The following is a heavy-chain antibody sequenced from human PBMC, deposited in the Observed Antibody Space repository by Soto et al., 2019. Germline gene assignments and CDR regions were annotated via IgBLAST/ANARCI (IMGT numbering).Heavy chain of an antibody. Sequence: QVQLVQSGAEVKKPGASVKVSCKASGYTFTSYAMHWVRQAPGQRLEWMGWINAGNGNTKYSQKFQGRVTITRDTSASTADMELSSLRSEDTAVYYCARDSYYYGSGNYWGQGTLVTVSS. CDR1: GYTFTSYA. J-gene: IGHJ4*02. CDR3: ARDSYYYGSGNY. CDR2: INAGNGNT. V-gene: IGHV1-3*01. D-gene: IGHD3-10*01.